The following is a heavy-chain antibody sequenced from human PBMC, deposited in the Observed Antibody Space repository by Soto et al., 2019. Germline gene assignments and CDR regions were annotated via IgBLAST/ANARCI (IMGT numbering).Heavy chain of an antibody. Sequence: PSETLSLTCTVSGGSISSSSYYWGWIRQPPGKGLEWIGSIYYSGSTYYNPSLKSRVTISVDTSKNQFSLKLSSVTAADTAVYYCARIDVGVIVGATINYGIYGMDVWGQGTTVTVSS. CDR3: ARIDVGVIVGATINYGIYGMDV. D-gene: IGHD1-26*01. CDR2: IYYSGST. CDR1: GGSISSSSYY. V-gene: IGHV4-39*01. J-gene: IGHJ6*02.